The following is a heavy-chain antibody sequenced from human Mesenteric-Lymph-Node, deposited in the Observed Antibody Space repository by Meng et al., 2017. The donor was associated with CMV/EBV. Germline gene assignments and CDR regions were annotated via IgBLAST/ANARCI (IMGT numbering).Heavy chain of an antibody. CDR2: IRYDGSNK. CDR1: GFTFSSYG. J-gene: IGHJ1*01. Sequence: GESLKISCAASGFTFSSYGMHWVRQAPGKGLEWVAFIRYDGSNKYYADSVKGRFTISRDNSKHTLYLQMNSLRAEDTAVYYCAKRGGYCSSTSCLYFQHWGQGTLVTVSS. D-gene: IGHD2-2*01. V-gene: IGHV3-30*02. CDR3: AKRGGYCSSTSCLYFQH.